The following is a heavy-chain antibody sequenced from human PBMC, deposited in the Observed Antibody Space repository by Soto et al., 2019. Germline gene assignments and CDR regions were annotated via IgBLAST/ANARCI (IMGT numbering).Heavy chain of an antibody. CDR3: VKNRGDNFWDYFEH. V-gene: IGHV3-11*06. Sequence: PGGSLRLSCAASGSSFGDYYMSWIRQSPGKGLEWLSYITSSSSYTHYADSVKGRFTISRDNAKNMLFLQMNSLRDEDTAVYYCVKNRGDNFWDYFEHWGQGTSVTVSS. D-gene: IGHD3-3*01. CDR2: ITSSSSYT. CDR1: GSSFGDYY. J-gene: IGHJ4*02.